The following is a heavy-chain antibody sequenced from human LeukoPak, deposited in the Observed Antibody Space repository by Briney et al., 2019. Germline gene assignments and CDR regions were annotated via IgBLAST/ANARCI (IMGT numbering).Heavy chain of an antibody. CDR3: AKDRDDYVWGSYLGAFDI. J-gene: IGHJ3*02. Sequence: GGSLRLSCTVSGFTVSSNSMSWVRQAPGKGLEWVSLISGSGGATYYADSVKGRFTISRDNFKNTLYLQMNSLRAEDTAVFYCAKDRDDYVWGSYLGAFDIWGQGTMVTVSS. V-gene: IGHV3-23*01. CDR2: ISGSGGAT. D-gene: IGHD3-16*01. CDR1: GFTVSSNS.